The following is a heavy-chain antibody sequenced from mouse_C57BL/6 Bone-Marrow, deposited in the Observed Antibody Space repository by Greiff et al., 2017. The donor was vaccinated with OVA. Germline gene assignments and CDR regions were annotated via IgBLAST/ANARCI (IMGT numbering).Heavy chain of an antibody. V-gene: IGHV14-4*01. J-gene: IGHJ4*01. CDR2: IDPETGDT. CDR1: GFNIKDDY. Sequence: EVQLQQSGAELVRPGASVKLSCTASGFNIKDDYMHWVKQRPEQGLEWIGWIDPETGDTEYASKFQGKATITADTSSNTAYLQLSSLTSEDTAVYYCTTDGYMRGNYAMDYWGQGTSVTVSS. D-gene: IGHD2-3*01. CDR3: TTDGYMRGNYAMDY.